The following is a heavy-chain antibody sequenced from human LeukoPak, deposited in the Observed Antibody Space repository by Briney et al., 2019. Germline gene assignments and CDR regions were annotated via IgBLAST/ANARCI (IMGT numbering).Heavy chain of an antibody. CDR1: GFTFSPYS. CDR2: ISSDSNYI. D-gene: IGHD2-21*01. V-gene: IGHV3-21*01. Sequence: GGSLRLSCAVSGFTFSPYSMNWVRQAPGEGLEWVSSISSDSNYIYYADSVKGRFTISRDNSKNTLYLQMNSLRAEDTAVYYCARVGFHPGDYYFDYWGQGTLVTVSS. J-gene: IGHJ4*02. CDR3: ARVGFHPGDYYFDY.